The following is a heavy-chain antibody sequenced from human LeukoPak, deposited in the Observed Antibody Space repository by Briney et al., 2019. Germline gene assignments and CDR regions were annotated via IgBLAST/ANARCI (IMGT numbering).Heavy chain of an antibody. CDR2: ISAYNGNT. CDR1: GYTFTSYG. J-gene: IGHJ4*02. Sequence: ASVKVSCKASGYTFTSYGVTWVRQAPGQGLEWMGWISAYNGNTNYAQKLQGRVTMTTDTSTSTAFMELRSLRSDDTAVYYCARDGASYDYVWGIKRFDYWGQGTLVTVSS. D-gene: IGHD3-16*01. CDR3: ARDGASYDYVWGIKRFDY. V-gene: IGHV1-18*01.